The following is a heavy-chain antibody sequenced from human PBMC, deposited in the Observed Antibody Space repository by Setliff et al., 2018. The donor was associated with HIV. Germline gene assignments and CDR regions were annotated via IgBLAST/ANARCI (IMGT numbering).Heavy chain of an antibody. CDR1: GFTFSNYW. CDR2: IKEDGSEE. Sequence: GESLKISCAASGFTFSNYWMSWVRQAPGKGLEWVANIKEDGSEEYYVDSVKGRFTLSRDNSKNTVYLQVGSLRPDDTAMYYCARSRPYNSALDYWGQGTLVTVSS. V-gene: IGHV3-7*01. J-gene: IGHJ4*02. D-gene: IGHD6-25*01. CDR3: ARSRPYNSALDY.